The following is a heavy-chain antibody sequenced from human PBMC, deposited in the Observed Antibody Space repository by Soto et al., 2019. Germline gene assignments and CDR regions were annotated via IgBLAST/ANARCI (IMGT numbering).Heavy chain of an antibody. CDR3: ARDRTYYGSGAVGMDV. Sequence: PGGSLRLSCAASGFTFSSYGISWVRQTPGKGLEWLAIIQYDGSKEYYADSVRGRFSISRDNSKNTLDLQMNSLRAEDSAVYYCARDRTYYGSGAVGMDVWGQGTTVTVSS. CDR2: IQYDGSKE. V-gene: IGHV3-33*07. CDR1: GFTFSSYG. D-gene: IGHD3-10*01. J-gene: IGHJ6*02.